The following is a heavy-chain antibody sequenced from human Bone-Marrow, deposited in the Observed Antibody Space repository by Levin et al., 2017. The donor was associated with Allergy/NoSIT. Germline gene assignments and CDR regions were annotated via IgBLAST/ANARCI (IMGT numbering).Heavy chain of an antibody. Sequence: GESLKISCKGSGYSFTNYWIGWVRQMPGKGLEWMGIIYPGDSDTRYSPSFQGQVTISADESISTAYLQWSSLQASDTAMYYCARLRGHSTQHSFLGYWGQGALVTVPS. V-gene: IGHV5-51*01. J-gene: IGHJ4*02. CDR3: ARLRGHSTQHSFLGY. D-gene: IGHD2/OR15-2a*01. CDR1: GYSFTNYW. CDR2: IYPGDSDT.